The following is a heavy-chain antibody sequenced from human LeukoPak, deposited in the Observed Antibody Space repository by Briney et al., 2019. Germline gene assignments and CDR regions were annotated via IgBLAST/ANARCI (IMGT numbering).Heavy chain of an antibody. J-gene: IGHJ4*02. CDR2: IYTSGST. CDR1: GVSISSYY. D-gene: IGHD3/OR15-3a*01. Sequence: SETLSLTCTVSGVSISSYYWSWTRQPAGKGLEWIGRIYTSGSTNYNPSLKSRVTMSVDTSKNQFSLKLNSVTAADTAVYYCASAPTGYYTYFDYWGQGTLVTVSS. CDR3: ASAPTGYYTYFDY. V-gene: IGHV4-4*07.